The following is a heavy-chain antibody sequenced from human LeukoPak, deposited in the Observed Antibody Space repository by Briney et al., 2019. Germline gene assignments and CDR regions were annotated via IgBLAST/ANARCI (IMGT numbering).Heavy chain of an antibody. Sequence: PGGSLRLSCAATGFTFSNAWMSWVRQAPGKGLEWVGRIKSKTDGGTTDYAAPVKGRFTISRDDSKNTLYLQMNSLKTEDTAVYYCTTLRIVGATIPDYWGQGTLVTVSS. CDR1: GFTFSNAW. CDR2: IKSKTDGGTT. V-gene: IGHV3-15*01. J-gene: IGHJ4*02. CDR3: TTLRIVGATIPDY. D-gene: IGHD1-26*01.